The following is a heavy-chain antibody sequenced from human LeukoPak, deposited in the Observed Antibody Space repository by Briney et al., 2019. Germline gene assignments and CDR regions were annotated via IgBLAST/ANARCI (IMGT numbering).Heavy chain of an antibody. Sequence: SETLSLTCTVSGGSISTYYWSWIRQPPGKGLEWIGEINHSGSTNYNPSLKSRVTISVDTSKNQFSLKLSSVTAADTAVYYCARGVYYYGSGNWFDPWGQGTLVTVSS. CDR1: GGSISTYY. CDR3: ARGVYYYGSGNWFDP. D-gene: IGHD3-10*01. V-gene: IGHV4-34*01. J-gene: IGHJ5*02. CDR2: INHSGST.